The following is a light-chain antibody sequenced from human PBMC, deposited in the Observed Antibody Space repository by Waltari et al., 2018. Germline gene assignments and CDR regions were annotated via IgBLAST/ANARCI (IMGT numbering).Light chain of an antibody. V-gene: IGLV2-23*02. CDR1: SRDVGNYNL. CDR2: EVT. CDR3: CSYVGLGTYV. J-gene: IGLJ1*01. Sequence: QSGLAQPASASGSPGQSITITCTGTSRDVGNYNLFSWYQQRPGQAPRLLIYEVTKRAPGTSDRFSASKSGNTASLSISGLQAQEDEADYYCCSYVGLGTYVFGTGTKVTV.